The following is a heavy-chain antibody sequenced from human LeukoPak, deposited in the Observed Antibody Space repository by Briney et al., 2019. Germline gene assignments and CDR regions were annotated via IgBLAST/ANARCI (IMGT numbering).Heavy chain of an antibody. CDR3: AKGATGNYWYFDL. J-gene: IGHJ2*01. CDR2: ISGSGAST. D-gene: IGHD1-14*01. CDR1: GFTFSNYA. V-gene: IGHV3-23*01. Sequence: GGSLRPSCAASGFTFSNYAMSWVRQAPGKGLEWVSAISGSGASTYSADSVKGRFTISRDNSKNTLYLQMNSLRAEDTAIYYCAKGATGNYWYFDLWGRGTLVTVSS.